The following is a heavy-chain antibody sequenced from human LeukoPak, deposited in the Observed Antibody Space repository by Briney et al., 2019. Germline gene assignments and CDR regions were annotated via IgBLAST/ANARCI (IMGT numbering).Heavy chain of an antibody. Sequence: PSETLSLTCAVYGGSFSGYYRSWIRQPPGKGLEWIGEINHSGSTNYNPSLKSRVTISVDTSKNQFSLKLSSVTAADTAVYYCARGVRYGSGSYRAKNWFDPWGQGTLVTVSS. CDR1: GGSFSGYY. CDR3: ARGVRYGSGSYRAKNWFDP. J-gene: IGHJ5*02. V-gene: IGHV4-34*01. CDR2: INHSGST. D-gene: IGHD3-10*01.